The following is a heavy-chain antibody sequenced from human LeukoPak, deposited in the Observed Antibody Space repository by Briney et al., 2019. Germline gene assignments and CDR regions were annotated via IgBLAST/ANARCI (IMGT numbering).Heavy chain of an antibody. CDR3: AEYSSSWLSLDY. CDR2: IYYSGST. J-gene: IGHJ4*02. Sequence: PSETLSLTCTVSGGSISSSSYYWGWIRQPPGKGLEWIGSIYYSGSTYYNPSLKSRVTISVDTSKNQFSLKLSSVTAADTAVYYCAEYSSSWLSLDYWGQGTLVTVSS. CDR1: GGSISSSSYY. V-gene: IGHV4-39*01. D-gene: IGHD6-13*01.